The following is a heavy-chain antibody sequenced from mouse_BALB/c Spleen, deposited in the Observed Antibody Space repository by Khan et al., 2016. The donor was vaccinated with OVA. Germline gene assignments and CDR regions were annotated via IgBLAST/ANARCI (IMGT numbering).Heavy chain of an antibody. V-gene: IGHV3-8*02. Sequence: EVQLQESGPSLVKPSQTLSLTCSVTGDSITSGYWSWIRKFPGNKLEYMGYMIYSGNTYYNPSLKRRISITRHTSKNQHYLQLNSVTTEDTATYYFARSTYRYAFAYWGQGTLVTVSA. CDR2: MIYSGNT. D-gene: IGHD2-14*01. CDR1: GDSITSGY. J-gene: IGHJ3*01. CDR3: ARSTYRYAFAY.